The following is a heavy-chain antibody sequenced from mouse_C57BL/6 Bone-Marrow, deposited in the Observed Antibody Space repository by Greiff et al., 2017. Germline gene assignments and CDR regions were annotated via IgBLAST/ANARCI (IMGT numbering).Heavy chain of an antibody. CDR2: ILPGSGST. V-gene: IGHV1-9*01. CDR1: GYTFTGYW. CDR3: ARRQLRLRVLFDY. D-gene: IGHD3-2*02. Sequence: QVQLQQPGAELMKPGASVKLSCKATGYTFTGYWIEWVKQRPGHGLEWIGEILPGSGSTNYNEKFKGKATFTADTSSNTAYMQLSSLTTEDSAIDDCARRQLRLRVLFDYWGQGTTLTVSS. J-gene: IGHJ2*01.